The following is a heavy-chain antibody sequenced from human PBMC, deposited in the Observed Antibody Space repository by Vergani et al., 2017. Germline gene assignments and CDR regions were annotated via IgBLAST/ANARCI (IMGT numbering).Heavy chain of an antibody. Sequence: EVQLVESGGGLVKPGGSLRLSCVASGFTFGSYSMNWVRQAPGKGLEWVSFISSSSSYRYYADSMKGRFTNSRDNGEYSLLLQMNSLKPEDTAVYYCANGVPGYQLATQYFQHWGQGTLVTVSS. D-gene: IGHD2-2*01. J-gene: IGHJ1*01. CDR1: GFTFGSYS. CDR2: ISSSSSYR. CDR3: ANGVPGYQLATQYFQH. V-gene: IGHV3-21*01.